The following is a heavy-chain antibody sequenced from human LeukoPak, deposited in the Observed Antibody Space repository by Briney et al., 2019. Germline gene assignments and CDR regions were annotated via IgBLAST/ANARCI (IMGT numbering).Heavy chain of an antibody. CDR2: INAGNGNT. Sequence: ASVKVSCKASGYTFTSYDINWVRQAPGQRLEWMGWINAGNGNTKYSQKFQGRVTISRDTSASTAYMDLSSLRSEDTAVYYCARIIRYYFDYWGQGALVTVSS. CDR3: ARIIRYYFDY. J-gene: IGHJ4*02. CDR1: GYTFTSYD. V-gene: IGHV1-3*01. D-gene: IGHD2/OR15-2a*01.